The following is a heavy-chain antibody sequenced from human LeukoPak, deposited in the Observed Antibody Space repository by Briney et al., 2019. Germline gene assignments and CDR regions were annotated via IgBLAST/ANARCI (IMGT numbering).Heavy chain of an antibody. Sequence: PGGSLRLSCAASGFTFSSYGMHWVRQAPGKGLEWVAVISYDGSNKYYAESVRGRFAISRDNSKNTLSLQMNSLRSEDMAVYYCTKPTGSGGVLDYWGQGTLVTVSS. D-gene: IGHD6-19*01. CDR3: TKPTGSGGVLDY. V-gene: IGHV3-30*18. CDR1: GFTFSSYG. J-gene: IGHJ4*02. CDR2: ISYDGSNK.